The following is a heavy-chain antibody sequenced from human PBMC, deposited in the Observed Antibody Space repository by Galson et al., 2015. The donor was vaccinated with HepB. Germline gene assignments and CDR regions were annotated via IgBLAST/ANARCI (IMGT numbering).Heavy chain of an antibody. Sequence: SLRLACAASGFIFDDFAMHWVRRAPWKGQEWVSSIRWNRGSRAHADSVKGRFTISRDNAKNSLYLQMNSLTPDDTALYYCAKDISMILEAIETGFDIWGQGTVVTVSS. J-gene: IGHJ3*02. D-gene: IGHD3-22*01. CDR2: IRWNRGSR. CDR3: AKDISMILEAIETGFDI. V-gene: IGHV3-9*01. CDR1: GFIFDDFA.